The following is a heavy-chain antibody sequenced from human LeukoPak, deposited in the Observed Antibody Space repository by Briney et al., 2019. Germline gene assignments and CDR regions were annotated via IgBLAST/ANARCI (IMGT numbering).Heavy chain of an antibody. CDR2: MNPNSGNT. CDR1: GYTFTSHD. J-gene: IGHJ4*02. V-gene: IGHV1-8*03. CDR3: ASGRRGFGEFDY. D-gene: IGHD3-10*01. Sequence: ASVKVSCKASGYTFTSHDINWVRQATGQGLEWMGWMNPNSGNTGYAQKFQGRVTITRNTSISTAYMELSSLRSEDTAVYYCASGRRGFGEFDYWGQGTLVTVSS.